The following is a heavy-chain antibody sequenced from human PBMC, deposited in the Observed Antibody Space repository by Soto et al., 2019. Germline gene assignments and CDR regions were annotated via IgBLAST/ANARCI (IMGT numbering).Heavy chain of an antibody. V-gene: IGHV1-69*13. CDR3: ASRITIFGVAKISYYFDY. Sequence: SVKVSCKASGGTFSSYAISWVRQAPGQGLEWMGGIIPIFGTANYAQKFQGRVTITADESTSTAYMELSSLRSEDTAVYYCASRITIFGVAKISYYFDYWGQGTLVTVSS. D-gene: IGHD3-3*01. CDR2: IIPIFGTA. J-gene: IGHJ4*02. CDR1: GGTFSSYA.